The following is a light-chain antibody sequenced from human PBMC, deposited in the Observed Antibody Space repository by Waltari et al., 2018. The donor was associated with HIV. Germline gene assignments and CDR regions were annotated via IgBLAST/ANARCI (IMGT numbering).Light chain of an antibody. CDR2: DVT. CDR3: VSYTEKDTFLL. Sequence: QSALTQPPSASGSPGQSVDISCTGPSNDIGTYNFVSWYQHHPGKAPKLLIYDVTRRPPGIPDRFSGTKSGYTASLTVSDLQVEDEADYYCVSYTEKDTFLLFGGGTKLAV. J-gene: IGLJ2*01. CDR1: SNDIGTYNF. V-gene: IGLV2-8*01.